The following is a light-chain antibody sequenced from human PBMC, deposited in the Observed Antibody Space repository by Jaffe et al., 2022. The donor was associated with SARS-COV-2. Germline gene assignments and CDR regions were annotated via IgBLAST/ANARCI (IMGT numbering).Light chain of an antibody. CDR3: QQYGSSPYT. CDR2: AAS. Sequence: EIVLTQSPGTLSLSPGERATLSCRASQSVSSNFLAWYQQRPGQAPRLLIFAASGRATGFPDRFSGSGSGTDFTLTISRLEPEDFAVYFCQQYGSSPYTFGQGTKVEI. CDR1: QSVSSNF. J-gene: IGKJ2*01. V-gene: IGKV3-20*01.